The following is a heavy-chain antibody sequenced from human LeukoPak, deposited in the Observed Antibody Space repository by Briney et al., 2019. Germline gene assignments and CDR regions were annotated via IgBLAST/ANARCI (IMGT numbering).Heavy chain of an antibody. CDR2: IYYSGST. V-gene: IGHV4-39*01. J-gene: IGHJ5*02. CDR1: DGSISSSNYF. CDR3: ARPSYSGSYYNWFDP. Sequence: PSETLSLTCTVSDGSISSSNYFWGWIRQPPGKGLEWIGSIYYSGSTYYNPSLKSRVTISVDTSKNQFSLKLSSVTAADTAVYYCARPSYSGSYYNWFDPWGQGTLVTVSS. D-gene: IGHD1-26*01.